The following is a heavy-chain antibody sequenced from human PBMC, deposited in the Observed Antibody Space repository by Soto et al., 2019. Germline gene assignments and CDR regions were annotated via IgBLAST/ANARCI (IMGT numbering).Heavy chain of an antibody. V-gene: IGHV1-46*01. CDR1: GYTFTSYY. J-gene: IGHJ4*02. Sequence: QVQLVQSGAEVKKPGASVKVSCTASGYTFTSYYMHWVRQAPGQGLEWMGIINPSGGSTSYAQKFQGRVNMTRDTSTSTVYMELSSLRSEDTAVYYCARDGSEAYDYWGQGTLVTVSS. CDR2: INPSGGST. D-gene: IGHD3-10*01. CDR3: ARDGSEAYDY.